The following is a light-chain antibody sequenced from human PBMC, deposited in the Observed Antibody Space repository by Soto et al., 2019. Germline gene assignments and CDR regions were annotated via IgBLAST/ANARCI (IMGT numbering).Light chain of an antibody. CDR1: QSLLHSNGYNY. CDR3: MQALQTPLYT. Sequence: DIVMTQSPLSLPVTPGEPASISCRSSQSLLHSNGYNYLDWYLQKPGQSPQLLIYLGSNRASGVPDRFSGSGLGTDFTLKISRVEAEDVGVYYCMQALQTPLYTFGQGTKREIK. CDR2: LGS. J-gene: IGKJ2*01. V-gene: IGKV2-28*01.